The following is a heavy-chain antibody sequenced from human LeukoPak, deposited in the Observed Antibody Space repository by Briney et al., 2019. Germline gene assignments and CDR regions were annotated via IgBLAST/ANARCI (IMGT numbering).Heavy chain of an antibody. CDR2: IYYSGST. CDR1: GVSISSSGYY. CDR3: ARTRRDGYSLYYFDY. Sequence: SETLSLTCTVSGVSISSSGYYWGWIRQPPGKGLEWIGSIYYSGSTYYNPSLKSRVTISVDTSKNQFSLKLSSVTAADTAVYFCARTRRDGYSLYYFDYWGQGTLVTVSS. J-gene: IGHJ4*02. V-gene: IGHV4-39*01. D-gene: IGHD5-24*01.